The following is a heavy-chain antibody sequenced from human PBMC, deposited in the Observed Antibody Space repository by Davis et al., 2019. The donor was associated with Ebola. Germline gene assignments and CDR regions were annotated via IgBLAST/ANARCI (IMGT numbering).Heavy chain of an antibody. V-gene: IGHV4-61*08. J-gene: IGHJ6*02. Sequence: SETLSLTCTVSGGSISSGGYYWSWIRQPPGKGLEWIGEINHSGSTNYNPSLKSRVTISVDTSKNQFSLKLSSVTAADTAVYYCARDFSLDRFDYYYYYGMDVWGQGTTVTVSS. CDR3: ARDFSLDRFDYYYYYGMDV. CDR1: GGSISSGGYY. D-gene: IGHD3/OR15-3a*01. CDR2: INHSGST.